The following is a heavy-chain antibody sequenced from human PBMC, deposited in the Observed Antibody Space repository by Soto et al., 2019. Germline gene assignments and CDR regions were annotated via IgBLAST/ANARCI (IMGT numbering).Heavy chain of an antibody. CDR3: ARLPFTYYDFWSGYSNFDY. J-gene: IGHJ4*02. D-gene: IGHD3-3*01. Sequence: PSETLSLTCAVYGGSFSGYYWSWIRQPPGKGLEWIGEISHSGSTYYNPSLKSRVTISVDTSKNQFSLKLSSVTAADTAVYYCARLPFTYYDFWSGYSNFDYWGQGTLVTVSS. CDR2: ISHSGST. V-gene: IGHV4-34*01. CDR1: GGSFSGYY.